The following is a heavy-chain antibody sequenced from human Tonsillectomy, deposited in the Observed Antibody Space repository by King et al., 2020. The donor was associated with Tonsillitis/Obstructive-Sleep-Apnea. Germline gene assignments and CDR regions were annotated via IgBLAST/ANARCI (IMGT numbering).Heavy chain of an antibody. Sequence: MQLVQSGAEVKKPGASVKVSCKASGYTFTSYGISWVRQAPGQGLEWMGWISAYNGNTNYAQTLQGRVTMTTDTSTSTAYMELRSLRSDDTAVYYCARVWDSGYSGYGDIYYYYYMDVWGKGTTVTVSS. CDR2: ISAYNGNT. V-gene: IGHV1-18*01. CDR1: GYTFTSYG. J-gene: IGHJ6*03. CDR3: ARVWDSGYSGYGDIYYYYYMDV. D-gene: IGHD5-12*01.